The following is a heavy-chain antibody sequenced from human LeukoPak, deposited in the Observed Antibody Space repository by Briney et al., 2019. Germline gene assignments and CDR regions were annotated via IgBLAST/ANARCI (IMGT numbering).Heavy chain of an antibody. V-gene: IGHV6-1*01. J-gene: IGHJ4*02. D-gene: IGHD2-21*01. CDR3: ARDQGNPYIPLDY. CDR2: TYYRSKWYN. CDR1: EDIVSSTSSA. Sequence: SQTLSLTCAISEDIVSSTSSAWNWVRQSPSRGLEWLGRTYYRSKWYNDYAVSVKSRITINPDTSKNQFSLQLNSVTPEGTAVYYCARDQGNPYIPLDYWGQGSLVTVSS.